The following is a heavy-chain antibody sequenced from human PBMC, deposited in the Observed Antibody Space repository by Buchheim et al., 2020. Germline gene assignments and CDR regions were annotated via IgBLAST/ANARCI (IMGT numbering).Heavy chain of an antibody. Sequence: EVQLVQSGAEMKKPGESLRISCKGSGYSFTNYWISWVRQMPGKGLEWMGRIAPSDSYTNYRPSFQGHVTISADKSINTTYLQWSSLKASDTAMYYCATSNYEASGSQFDYWGQGTL. J-gene: IGHJ4*02. CDR1: GYSFTNYW. CDR3: ATSNYEASGSQFDY. D-gene: IGHD3-10*01. V-gene: IGHV5-10-1*03. CDR2: IAPSDSYT.